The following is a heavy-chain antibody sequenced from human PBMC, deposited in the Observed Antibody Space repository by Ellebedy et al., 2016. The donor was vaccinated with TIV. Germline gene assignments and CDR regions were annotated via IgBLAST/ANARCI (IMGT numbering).Heavy chain of an antibody. D-gene: IGHD2-2*01. CDR3: ARDRSSSDFDS. V-gene: IGHV6-1*01. CDR2: TYYKSKWFH. CDR1: GDSVSTNEAT. Sequence: SQTLSLTCAISGDSVSTNEATWHWIRQSPSRGLEWLGRTYYKSKWFHDYAVSVKSRITINADTSKNHFSLQFNSVTPADTAVYFCARDRSSSDFDSWGQGTLVTVSS. J-gene: IGHJ4*02.